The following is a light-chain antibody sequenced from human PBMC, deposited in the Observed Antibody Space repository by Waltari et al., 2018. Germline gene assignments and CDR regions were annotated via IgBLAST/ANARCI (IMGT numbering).Light chain of an antibody. CDR3: SSYTSSSTVV. V-gene: IGLV2-14*03. CDR1: SSDVGGYNY. Sequence: QSALTQPASVSGSPGQSITISCTGTSSDVGGYNYVSWYQQHPARAPKLMIYDVSNRAAWVSNRFSGSKSGNTASLTISGLQAEDEADYYCSSYTSSSTVVFGGGTKLTVL. J-gene: IGLJ2*01. CDR2: DVS.